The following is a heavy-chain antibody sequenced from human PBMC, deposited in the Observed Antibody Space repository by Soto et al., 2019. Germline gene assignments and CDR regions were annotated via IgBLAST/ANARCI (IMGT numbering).Heavy chain of an antibody. Sequence: ASVKVSCKTSGYTFPSIGISWVRQAPGQGLEWMGWISPHKGDTYYAQRLQGRVTMTTDTSTSTAYMELRSLRSDDTAVYFCARDLDASGSYLTNYWGQGTLVTVSS. CDR3: ARDLDASGSYLTNY. CDR1: GYTFPSIG. J-gene: IGHJ4*02. D-gene: IGHD3-10*01. CDR2: ISPHKGDT. V-gene: IGHV1-18*01.